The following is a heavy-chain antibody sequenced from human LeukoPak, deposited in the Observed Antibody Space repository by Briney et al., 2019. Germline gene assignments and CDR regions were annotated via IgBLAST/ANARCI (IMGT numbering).Heavy chain of an antibody. Sequence: SETLSLTCTVSGASISKIEDYWGWLRQSPGKGLEWIGTIYHIGSTYYNPSLKSRVTMSVDASKNQFSLKLSSVTAADTAVYYCARQYSDILSGYHRGELYWYFDLWGRGTLVTVSS. CDR1: GASISKIEDY. D-gene: IGHD3-9*01. V-gene: IGHV4-39*01. CDR2: IYHIGST. CDR3: ARQYSDILSGYHRGELYWYFDL. J-gene: IGHJ2*01.